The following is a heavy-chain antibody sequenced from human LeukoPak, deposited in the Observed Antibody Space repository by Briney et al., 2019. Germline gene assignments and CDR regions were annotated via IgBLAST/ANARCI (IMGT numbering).Heavy chain of an antibody. CDR3: GGYSSLDH. CDR2: IYSGGDK. Sequence: GRSLRLSCAASGFTFSSYAMHWVRQAPGKGLEWVSLIYSGGDKRYAASVKGRFTISRDNSKNTLYLQMDSLRVEDTAVYYCGGYSSLDHWGQGTLVTVSS. V-gene: IGHV3-53*01. J-gene: IGHJ4*02. D-gene: IGHD3-22*01. CDR1: GFTFSSYA.